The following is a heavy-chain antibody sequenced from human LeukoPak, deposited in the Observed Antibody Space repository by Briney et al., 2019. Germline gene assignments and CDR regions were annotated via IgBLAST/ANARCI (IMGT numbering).Heavy chain of an antibody. J-gene: IGHJ5*02. CDR3: ARYDTYYDFWSGYYTDWFDP. D-gene: IGHD3-3*01. CDR1: GFTFSSYS. V-gene: IGHV3-21*01. CDR2: ISSSSSYI. Sequence: GGSLRLSCAASGFTFSSYSMNWVRQAPGKGLEWVSSISSSSSYIYYADSVKGRFTISRDNAKNSLYLQMNSLRAEDTAVYYCARYDTYYDFWSGYYTDWFDPWGQGTLVTVSS.